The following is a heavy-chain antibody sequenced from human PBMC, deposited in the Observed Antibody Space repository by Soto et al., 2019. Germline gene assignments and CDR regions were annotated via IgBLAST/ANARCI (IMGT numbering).Heavy chain of an antibody. CDR2: IYPGDSDT. J-gene: IGHJ5*01. V-gene: IGHV5-51*01. CDR3: TRAYGAETFDF. D-gene: IGHD3-10*01. Sequence: GESLKISCKGSGYSFSSYWIGWVRQMPGQGPEWMGIIYPGDSDTRYSPSFQGQVTISADKSISTAYLQWSSLKASDTAMYYCTRAYGAETFDFWGQGTRVTVSS. CDR1: GYSFSSYW.